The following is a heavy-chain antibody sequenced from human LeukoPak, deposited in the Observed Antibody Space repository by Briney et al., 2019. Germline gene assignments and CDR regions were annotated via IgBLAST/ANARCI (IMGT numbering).Heavy chain of an antibody. CDR2: IIPILGIA. CDR3: ARDPGDYYDSSGYSDY. D-gene: IGHD3-22*01. V-gene: IGHV1-69*04. CDR1: GGTFSSYA. J-gene: IGHJ4*02. Sequence: SVKVSCKASGGTFSSYAISWVRQAPGQGLEWMGRIIPILGIANYAQKFQGRVTITADKSTSTAYMELSSLRSEDTAVYYCARDPGDYYDSSGYSDYWGQGTLVTVSS.